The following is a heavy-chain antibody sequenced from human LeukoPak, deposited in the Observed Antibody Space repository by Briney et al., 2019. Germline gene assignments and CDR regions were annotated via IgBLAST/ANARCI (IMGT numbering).Heavy chain of an antibody. Sequence: GGSLRLSCAASGFTFSSCSMNWVRQAPGKGLEWVAYISSSGTYIYYADSLRGRFTTSRDNAKNSLYLQMNSLRDEDTAVYSCVALGKSFDSRGWGQGTLVTASS. V-gene: IGHV3-48*02. D-gene: IGHD3-22*01. CDR1: GFTFSSCS. CDR3: VALGKSFDSRG. J-gene: IGHJ4*02. CDR2: ISSSGTYI.